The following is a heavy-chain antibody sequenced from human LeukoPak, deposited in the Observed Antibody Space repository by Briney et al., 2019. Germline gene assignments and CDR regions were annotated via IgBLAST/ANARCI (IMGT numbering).Heavy chain of an antibody. CDR3: ARTQLAYYYYYMDV. D-gene: IGHD5-18*01. V-gene: IGHV4-38-2*01. J-gene: IGHJ6*03. CDR1: GSSISSDYY. CDR2: IYHSGST. Sequence: PSETLSLTCAVSGSSISSDYYWGWIRQPPGKGLEWIGTIYHSGSTYYNPPLKSRVTISVDTSKNQFSLKLSSVTAADTAVYYCARTQLAYYYYYMDVWGKGTTVTVSS.